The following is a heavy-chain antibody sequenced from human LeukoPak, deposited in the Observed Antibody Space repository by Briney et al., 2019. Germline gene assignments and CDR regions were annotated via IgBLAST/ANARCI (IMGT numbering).Heavy chain of an antibody. V-gene: IGHV4-59*01. CDR2: ISDSGST. CDR1: GGSISSYY. Sequence: PSQTLSLTCTVSGGSISSYYWTWIRQPPGKGLEWTGYISDSGSTNYNPSLKSRLTISVDTSKNQFSLKLSSVTAADTAVYYCARTRYSSGWFFDYWGQGTLVTASS. D-gene: IGHD6-19*01. CDR3: ARTRYSSGWFFDY. J-gene: IGHJ4*02.